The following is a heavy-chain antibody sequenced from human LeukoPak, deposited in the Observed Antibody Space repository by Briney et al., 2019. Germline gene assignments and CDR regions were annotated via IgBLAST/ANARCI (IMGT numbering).Heavy chain of an antibody. Sequence: PGGSLRLSCAASGFTFRSFAMHWVRQAPGKGLEWVAVVSTDGSNQFYADSVKGRFTISRDNSKNTLYLQMNSLRVEDTAAYYCAKELAPYYQLHQDWGQGTLVTVSS. V-gene: IGHV3-30-3*01. J-gene: IGHJ4*02. CDR3: AKELAPYYQLHQD. CDR2: VSTDGSNQ. CDR1: GFTFRSFA. D-gene: IGHD2-2*01.